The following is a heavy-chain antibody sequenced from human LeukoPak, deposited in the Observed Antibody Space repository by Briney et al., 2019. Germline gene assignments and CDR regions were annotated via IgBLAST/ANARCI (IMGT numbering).Heavy chain of an antibody. CDR2: IYYSGST. J-gene: IGHJ4*02. CDR3: ASYGDPRYYFDY. CDR1: GGSISSGDYY. D-gene: IGHD4-17*01. V-gene: IGHV4-30-4*01. Sequence: PSETLSLTCTVSGGSISSGDYYWSWIRQRPGKGLEWIGYIYYSGSTYYNPSLKSRVTISVDTSKNQFSLKLSSVTAADTAVYYCASYGDPRYYFDYWGQGTLVTVSS.